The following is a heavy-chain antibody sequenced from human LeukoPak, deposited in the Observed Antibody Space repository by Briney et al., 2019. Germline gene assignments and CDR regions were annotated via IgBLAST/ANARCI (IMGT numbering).Heavy chain of an antibody. CDR3: ARSIAVDYFDY. CDR2: INLNSGGT. Sequence: ASVKVSCKASGYTFTGYYMHWVRQAPGQGLEWMGWINLNSGGTNYAQKFQGRVTMTRDTSISTAYMELSRLRSDDTAVYYCARSIAVDYFDYWGQGTLVTVSS. D-gene: IGHD6-19*01. V-gene: IGHV1-2*02. J-gene: IGHJ4*02. CDR1: GYTFTGYY.